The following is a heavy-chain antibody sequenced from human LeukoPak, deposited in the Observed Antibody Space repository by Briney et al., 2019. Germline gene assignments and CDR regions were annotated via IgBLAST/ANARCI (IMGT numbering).Heavy chain of an antibody. J-gene: IGHJ6*02. CDR2: ISAYNGNT. D-gene: IGHD3-10*01. V-gene: IGHV1-18*01. CDR3: AGLGITMVREDYGMDV. CDR1: GYTFTSYG. Sequence: ASVKVSCKASGYTFTSYGISWVRQAPGQGLEWMGWISAYNGNTNYAQKLQGRVTMTTDTSTSTAYMELRSLRSDDTAVYYCAGLGITMVREDYGMDVWGQGTTVTVSS.